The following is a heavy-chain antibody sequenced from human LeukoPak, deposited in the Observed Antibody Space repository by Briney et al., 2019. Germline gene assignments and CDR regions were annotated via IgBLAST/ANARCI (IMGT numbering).Heavy chain of an antibody. V-gene: IGHV4-59*01. CDR2: VHNSGST. J-gene: IGHJ4*02. Sequence: SETLSLTCTVSGGSISGYYWSWFRQPPGKGLEWFGWVHNSGSTENNPSLKSRVTMSVDTSKNQISLRLYSVTAADTAVYYCVREGYDSSGYYLDSWGQGTLVTVSS. D-gene: IGHD3-22*01. CDR3: VREGYDSSGYYLDS. CDR1: GGSISGYY.